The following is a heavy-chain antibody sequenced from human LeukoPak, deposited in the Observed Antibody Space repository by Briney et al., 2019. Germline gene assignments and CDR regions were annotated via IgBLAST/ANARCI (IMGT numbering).Heavy chain of an antibody. CDR1: GFTFSSYG. CDR2: TSYNGRNN. D-gene: IGHD3-3*01. V-gene: IGHV3-30*18. CDR3: AKATNYDFWSGSLGLDH. Sequence: PGGSLRLSCAASGFTFSSYGMHWVRQAPGKGLEWVALTSYNGRNNYYSDSVKGRFSISRDNSQRTVFLQMNNVKTEDTAIYCCAKATNYDFWSGSLGLDHWGQGFLVTVSS. J-gene: IGHJ4*02.